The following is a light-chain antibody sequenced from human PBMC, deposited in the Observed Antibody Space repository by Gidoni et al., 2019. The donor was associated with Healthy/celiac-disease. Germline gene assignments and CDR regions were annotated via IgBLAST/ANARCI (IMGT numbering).Light chain of an antibody. V-gene: IGLV2-23*01. Sequence: QSALTPPASVSVSPGQPITISCTGTSSDVGSYNLVSWYQQHPGKAPKLMIYEGSKRPSGVSNRFSGSKSGNTASLTISGLQAEDEADYYCCSYAGSSTYVFGTGTKVTVL. CDR2: EGS. J-gene: IGLJ1*01. CDR1: SSDVGSYNL. CDR3: CSYAGSSTYV.